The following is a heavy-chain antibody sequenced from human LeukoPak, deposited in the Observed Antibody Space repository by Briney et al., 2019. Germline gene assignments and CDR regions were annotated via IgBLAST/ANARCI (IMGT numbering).Heavy chain of an antibody. CDR1: GYTFTGYY. CDR3: ARDYSYYYDSSGLTPDYFDY. CDR2: INPNSGGT. Sequence: ASVKVSCKASGYTFTGYYMHWVRQAPGQGLDWMGWINPNSGGTNYAQKFQGRVTMTRDTSISTAYLELSRLRSDDTAVYYCARDYSYYYDSSGLTPDYFDYWGQGTLVTVSS. V-gene: IGHV1-2*02. J-gene: IGHJ4*02. D-gene: IGHD3-22*01.